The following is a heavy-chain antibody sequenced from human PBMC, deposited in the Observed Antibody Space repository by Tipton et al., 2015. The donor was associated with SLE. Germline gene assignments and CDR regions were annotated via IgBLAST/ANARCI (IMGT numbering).Heavy chain of an antibody. Sequence: TLSLTCTVSGNSISTGYYWGWIRQPPGKGLEWIGSLYPSGDGSTYYNPSLKSRVTISLDISNNQFSLRLNSVTAADTAVYYCSRWGYYYTSGTYPNWGQGALVTVSS. D-gene: IGHD3-10*01. CDR1: GNSISTGYY. J-gene: IGHJ4*02. CDR3: SRWGYYYTSGTYPN. CDR2: LYPSGDGST. V-gene: IGHV4-38-2*02.